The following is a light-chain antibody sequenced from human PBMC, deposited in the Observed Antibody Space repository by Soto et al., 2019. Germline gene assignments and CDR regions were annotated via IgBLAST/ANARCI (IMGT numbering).Light chain of an antibody. Sequence: IRVTKSASSLSASVGDRVTITCRASQSITNYLNWYQHKPGQAPNLLIYAASTLQAGVPSRFRGSGSGTDFTLTISSLQPEDFATYFCQQTNSIPPTFGGGTKVDIK. CDR3: QQTNSIPPT. CDR2: AAS. V-gene: IGKV1-39*01. J-gene: IGKJ4*01. CDR1: QSITNY.